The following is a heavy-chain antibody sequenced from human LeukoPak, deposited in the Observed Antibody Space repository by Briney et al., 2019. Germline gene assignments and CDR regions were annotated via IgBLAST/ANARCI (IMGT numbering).Heavy chain of an antibody. V-gene: IGHV4-39*07. CDR1: GGSISSSRYY. CDR2: IYHSGSS. J-gene: IGHJ3*02. Sequence: SETLSLTCTVSGGSISSSRYYWGWIRQPPGKGLEWIGRIYHSGSSYYNPSLKSRVTISVDTSKNQFSLKLSSVTAADTAVYYCAREAAVAGGPDAFDIWGQGTMVTVSS. CDR3: AREAAVAGGPDAFDI. D-gene: IGHD6-19*01.